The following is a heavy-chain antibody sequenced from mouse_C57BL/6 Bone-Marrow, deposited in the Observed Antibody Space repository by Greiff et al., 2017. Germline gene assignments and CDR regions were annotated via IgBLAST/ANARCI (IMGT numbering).Heavy chain of an antibody. CDR2: IRNKANGYTT. D-gene: IGHD2-12*01. J-gene: IGHJ4*01. Sequence: EVQLVESGGGLVQPGGSLSLSCAASGFTFTDYYMSWVRQPPGKALEWLGFIRNKANGYTTEYSASVKGRFTISRDNSQSILYLQMNALRAEDSATYYCARSRDSYSYAMDYWGQGTSVTVSS. V-gene: IGHV7-3*01. CDR3: ARSRDSYSYAMDY. CDR1: GFTFTDYY.